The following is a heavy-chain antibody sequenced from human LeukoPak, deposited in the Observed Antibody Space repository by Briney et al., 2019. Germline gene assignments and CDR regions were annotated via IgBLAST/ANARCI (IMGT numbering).Heavy chain of an antibody. Sequence: SETLSLTCAVYGGSFSGYYWSWIRRPPGKGLEWIGEINHSGSTNYNPSLKSRVTISVDTSKNQFSLKLSSVTAADTAVYYCARRNGSYRYRSLDYWGQGTLVTVSS. CDR1: GGSFSGYY. V-gene: IGHV4-34*01. D-gene: IGHD3-16*02. J-gene: IGHJ4*02. CDR2: INHSGST. CDR3: ARRNGSYRYRSLDY.